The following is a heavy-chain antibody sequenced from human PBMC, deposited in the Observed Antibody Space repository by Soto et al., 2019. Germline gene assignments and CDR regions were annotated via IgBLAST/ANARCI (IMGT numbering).Heavy chain of an antibody. J-gene: IGHJ4*02. D-gene: IGHD4-17*01. V-gene: IGHV4-59*01. CDR1: GGSISSYY. Sequence: PSETLSLTCTVSGGSISSYYWSWIRQPPGKGLEWIGYIYYSGSTNYNPSLKSRVTISVDTSKNQFSLKLSSVTAADTAVYYCARAETRPPMTTVTTFDYWGQGTLVTVSS. CDR2: IYYSGST. CDR3: ARAETRPPMTTVTTFDY.